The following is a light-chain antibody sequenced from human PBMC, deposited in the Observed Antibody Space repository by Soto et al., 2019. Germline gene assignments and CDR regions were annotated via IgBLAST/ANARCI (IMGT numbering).Light chain of an antibody. CDR3: CSYAGTFYV. J-gene: IGLJ1*01. CDR1: SSDVGGYNY. V-gene: IGLV2-11*01. Sequence: QSVLTQPASVSGSPGQSITISCTGTSSDVGGYNYVSWYQVKPGKVPKLMIYDVSERPSGVPDRFYGSKSGNTASLTISGLQAEDEADYYCCSYAGTFYVFGTGTKLTVL. CDR2: DVS.